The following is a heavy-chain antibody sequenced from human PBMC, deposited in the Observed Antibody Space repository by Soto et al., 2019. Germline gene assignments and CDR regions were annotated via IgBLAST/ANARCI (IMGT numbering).Heavy chain of an antibody. CDR1: GFTFSSYG. V-gene: IGHV3-30*18. J-gene: IGHJ4*02. CDR3: AKDGEWELLLYYFDY. CDR2: ISYDGSNK. Sequence: GGSLRLSCAASGFTFSSYGMHWVRQAPGKGLEWVAVISYDGSNKYYADSVKGRFTISRDNSKNTLYLQMNSLRAEDTAVYYCAKDGEWELLLYYFDYWGQGTLVTVSS. D-gene: IGHD1-26*01.